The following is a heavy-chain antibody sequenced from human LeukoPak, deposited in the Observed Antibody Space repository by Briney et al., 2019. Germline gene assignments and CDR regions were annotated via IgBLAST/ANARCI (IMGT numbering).Heavy chain of an antibody. Sequence: GASVKVSCKASGGTFSSYAISWVRQAPGQGLEWMGGIIPIFGTANYAQKFQGRVTITADKSTSTAYMELSSLRSEDTAVYYCTNYGGTPGGAFDIWGQGTMVTVSS. J-gene: IGHJ3*02. CDR1: GGTFSSYA. V-gene: IGHV1-69*06. CDR2: IIPIFGTA. CDR3: TNYGGTPGGAFDI. D-gene: IGHD4-23*01.